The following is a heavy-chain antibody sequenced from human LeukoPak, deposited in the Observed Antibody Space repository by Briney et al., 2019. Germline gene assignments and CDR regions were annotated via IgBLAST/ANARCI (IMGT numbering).Heavy chain of an antibody. CDR2: IRYDGNSE. D-gene: IGHD5-24*01. Sequence: GGSLRLSCAASGFTFSTYGMHWVRQAPGKGLEWVTLIRYDGNSEYYADSVKGRFTISRDNAKSTLYLQMNSLRADDTAIYYCARDNAYTFDYWGQGTLVTVSS. V-gene: IGHV3-33*08. J-gene: IGHJ4*02. CDR1: GFTFSTYG. CDR3: ARDNAYTFDY.